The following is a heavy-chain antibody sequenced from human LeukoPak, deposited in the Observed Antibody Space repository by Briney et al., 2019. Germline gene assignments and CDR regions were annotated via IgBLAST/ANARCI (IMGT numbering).Heavy chain of an antibody. CDR2: IKSKTDGGTT. J-gene: IGHJ4*02. Sequence: GGSLRLSCAASGFTFSNAWMNWVRQAPGKGLEWVGRIKSKTDGGTTDYAAPVKGRFTISRDDSKNTLYLQMNSLKTEDTAAYYCTTDAITIFGVVIEKQDYWGQGTLVTVSS. CDR3: TTDAITIFGVVIEKQDY. D-gene: IGHD3-3*01. CDR1: GFTFSNAW. V-gene: IGHV3-15*07.